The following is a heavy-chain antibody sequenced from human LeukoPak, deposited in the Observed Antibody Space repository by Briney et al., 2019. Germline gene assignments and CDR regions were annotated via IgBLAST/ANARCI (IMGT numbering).Heavy chain of an antibody. CDR2: ISSSGSTI. J-gene: IGHJ3*02. CDR1: GFTFSDYY. D-gene: IGHD5-12*01. CDR3: ARDSVATPHGAFDI. Sequence: GGSLRLSCAASGFTFSDYYMSWIRQAPGKGLEWVSYISSSGSTIYYADSVKGRFTISRDNAKNSLYLQMNSLRAEDTAVYYCARDSVATPHGAFDIWGQGTMVTVSS. V-gene: IGHV3-11*01.